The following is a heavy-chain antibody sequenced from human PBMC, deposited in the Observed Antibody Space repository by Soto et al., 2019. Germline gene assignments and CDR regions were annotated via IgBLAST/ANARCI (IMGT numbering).Heavy chain of an antibody. D-gene: IGHD6-19*01. CDR2: VYYSGST. CDR1: GDSVSSSNFY. V-gene: IGHV4-39*01. Sequence: QLQLQESGPGLVKPSETLSLTCSVSGDSVSSSNFYWGCIRQPPGKGLEWIGSVYYSGSTYYNPSLKSRVTMSVDTSKNQFSLKLSSVTAADAAVYYCARHPTFIGWEYYFDYWGQGILVTVPS. J-gene: IGHJ4*02. CDR3: ARHPTFIGWEYYFDY.